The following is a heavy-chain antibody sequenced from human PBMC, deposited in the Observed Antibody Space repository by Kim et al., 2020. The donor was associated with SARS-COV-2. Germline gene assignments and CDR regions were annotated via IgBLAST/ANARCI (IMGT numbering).Heavy chain of an antibody. V-gene: IGHV3-30*02. J-gene: IGHJ4*02. Sequence: GGSLRLSCATSAFEKHVIHWVRQAPGKGLEWLTFISSGGSDRYYADSVKGRFTVSRDNANNTVTLQMTSLGADDTAVYYCARDGQSNSPYSFDYWGQGILVIVSS. CDR3: ARDGQSNSPYSFDY. CDR2: ISSGGSDR. CDR1: AFEKHV. D-gene: IGHD4-4*01.